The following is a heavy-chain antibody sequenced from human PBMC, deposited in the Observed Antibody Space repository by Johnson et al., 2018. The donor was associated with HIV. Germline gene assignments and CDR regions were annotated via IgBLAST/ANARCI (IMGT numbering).Heavy chain of an antibody. D-gene: IGHD2-2*01. J-gene: IGHJ3*02. CDR1: GFTFSSNY. CDR2: IHRGGRS. Sequence: EKLVESGGGLVQPGGSLRLSCAASGFTFSSNYMSWVRQAPGKGLEWVSVIHRGGRSSYADSVEGRFTISRDNSKNTLYLQTNSLRVEDTAFYYCARGKGASVGLDAFDIWGQGTMVTVS. V-gene: IGHV3-53*01. CDR3: ARGKGASVGLDAFDI.